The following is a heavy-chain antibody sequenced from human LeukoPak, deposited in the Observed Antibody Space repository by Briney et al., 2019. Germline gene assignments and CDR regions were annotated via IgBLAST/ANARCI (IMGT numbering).Heavy chain of an antibody. V-gene: IGHV3-7*01. J-gene: IGHJ4*02. Sequence: GGSLRLSCAASGFTFSSYWISWVRQAPGKGLEWVANIKQDGSEKYYVDSVKGRFIISRDNAKNSLYLQMNSLRAEDTAVYYCARDWTDTAMGVFDYWGQGTLVTVSS. D-gene: IGHD5-18*01. CDR1: GFTFSSYW. CDR3: ARDWTDTAMGVFDY. CDR2: IKQDGSEK.